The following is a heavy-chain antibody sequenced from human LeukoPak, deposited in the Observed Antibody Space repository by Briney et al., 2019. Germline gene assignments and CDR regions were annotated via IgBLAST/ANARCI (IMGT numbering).Heavy chain of an antibody. J-gene: IGHJ4*02. Sequence: PGGSLSFSCEASGFTFSSYGWTWVRQAPGRGLEWGAVLYYDGSNKYYADSVKGRFTISRDNSKNALYLQMNSLRAEDTAVYYCARAHIVVVTTPGGYWGQGALVTVSS. CDR1: GFTFSSYG. V-gene: IGHV3-30*03. CDR3: ARAHIVVVTTPGGY. CDR2: LYYDGSNK. D-gene: IGHD2-21*02.